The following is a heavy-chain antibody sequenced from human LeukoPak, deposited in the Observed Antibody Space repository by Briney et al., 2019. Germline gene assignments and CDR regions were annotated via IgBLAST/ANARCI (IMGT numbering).Heavy chain of an antibody. D-gene: IGHD5-12*01. V-gene: IGHV1-69*13. CDR2: IIPLFNTP. CDR3: ARDDENILATIS. J-gene: IGHJ5*02. CDR1: GGTFSTYA. Sequence: ASVKVSCKTSGGTFSTYAFSWVRQAPGQWLEWLGGIIPLFNTPNYAPKLQGRVTLTADESTATVYMELRSLRSDDTAVYYCARDDENILATISWGQGTPVTVS.